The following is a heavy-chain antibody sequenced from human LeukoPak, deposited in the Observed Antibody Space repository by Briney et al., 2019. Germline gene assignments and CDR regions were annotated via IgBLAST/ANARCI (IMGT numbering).Heavy chain of an antibody. J-gene: IGHJ5*02. Sequence: PSETLSLTCTVSGGSISSYYWGWIRQPPGKGLEWIGSIYYSGSTYYNPSLKSRVTISVDTSKNQFSLKLSSVTAADTAVYYCARHVGTAMDPNWFDPWGQGTLVTVSS. V-gene: IGHV4-39*01. D-gene: IGHD5-18*01. CDR1: GGSISSYY. CDR3: ARHVGTAMDPNWFDP. CDR2: IYYSGST.